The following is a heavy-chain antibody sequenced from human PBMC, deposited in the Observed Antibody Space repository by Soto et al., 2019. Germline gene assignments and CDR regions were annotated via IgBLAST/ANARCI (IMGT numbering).Heavy chain of an antibody. CDR3: ARHALFQPRVPEGAWFDP. CDR2: IFMSGNA. V-gene: IGHV4-39*01. J-gene: IGHJ5*02. CDR1: GGSVNSNFYY. Sequence: QLQLRESGPGLLRPAETLSLACSVSGGSVNSNFYYWAWVRQSPGKGPEWIGSIFMSGNAYYNASVRSGVTISIDTSSNQFSLRLTSVTAADTAIYYCARHALFQPRVPEGAWFDPWGQGRLVTVSS.